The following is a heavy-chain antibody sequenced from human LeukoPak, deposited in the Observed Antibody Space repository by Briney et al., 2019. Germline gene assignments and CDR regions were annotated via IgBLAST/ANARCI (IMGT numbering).Heavy chain of an antibody. D-gene: IGHD6-13*01. Sequence: QPGGTLRLSCAASGFTFSSYGMSWVRQAPGKGLEWVTAISGSGGTTYYPDSVKGRFTISRDNSKNTLYLQMNSLRAEDTAVYYCAKDFGTRITPLEWQQLVLPLDYWGQGTLVTVSS. CDR2: ISGSGGTT. CDR3: AKDFGTRITPLEWQQLVLPLDY. J-gene: IGHJ4*02. V-gene: IGHV3-23*01. CDR1: GFTFSSYG.